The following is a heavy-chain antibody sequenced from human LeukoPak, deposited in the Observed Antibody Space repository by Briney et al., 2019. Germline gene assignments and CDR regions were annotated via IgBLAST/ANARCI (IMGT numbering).Heavy chain of an antibody. V-gene: IGHV4-34*01. CDR1: GGSFSGYY. Sequence: PSETLSLTCAVYGGSFSGYYWSWIRQPPGKGLEWIGEINHSGSTNYNPSLKSRVTISVDTSKNQFSLKLSSVTAADTAVYYCARWMAGMLDYWGQGTLVTVSS. CDR2: INHSGST. J-gene: IGHJ4*02. CDR3: ARWMAGMLDY. D-gene: IGHD2-8*01.